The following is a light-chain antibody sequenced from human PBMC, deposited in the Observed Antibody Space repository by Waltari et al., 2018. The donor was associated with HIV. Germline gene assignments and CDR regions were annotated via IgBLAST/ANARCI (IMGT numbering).Light chain of an antibody. CDR3: VAWDDSLSGYV. CDR1: SSNLGSKP. V-gene: IGLV1-47*01. J-gene: IGLJ1*01. Sequence: QSVLTQPPSASGTLGQSVTISCPARSSNLGSKPVDWFQQVSGTAPKLLIYRDYQRRSGIPDRFSGSKSGASASLTISGLRSEDEADYYCVAWDDSLSGYVFGTGTKVSVL. CDR2: RDY.